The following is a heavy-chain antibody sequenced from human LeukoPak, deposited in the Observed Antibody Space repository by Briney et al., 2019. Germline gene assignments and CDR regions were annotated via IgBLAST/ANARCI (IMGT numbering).Heavy chain of an antibody. D-gene: IGHD6-13*01. CDR2: IYSGGST. Sequence: GGSLRLSCAASGFTVSSSYMSWVRQAPGKGLEWVSVIYSGGSTYYADSVKGRFTISRDNSKNTLYLQMNSVRADDTAAYYCAREDQQLAGNLDYWGQGTLVTVSS. J-gene: IGHJ4*02. CDR1: GFTVSSSY. CDR3: AREDQQLAGNLDY. V-gene: IGHV3-53*01.